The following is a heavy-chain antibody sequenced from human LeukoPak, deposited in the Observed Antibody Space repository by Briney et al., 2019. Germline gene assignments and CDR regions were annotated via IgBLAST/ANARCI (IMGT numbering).Heavy chain of an antibody. D-gene: IGHD2-2*01. V-gene: IGHV4-30-4*08. J-gene: IGHJ4*02. Sequence: TLSLTCAVYGGSFSGYYWSWIRQPPGKGLEWIGYIYYSGSTYYNPSLKSRVTISVDTSKNQFSLKLSSVTAADTAVYYCARGFRGVVVVPADYFDYWGQGTLVTVSS. CDR1: GGSFSGYY. CDR3: ARGFRGVVVVPADYFDY. CDR2: IYYSGST.